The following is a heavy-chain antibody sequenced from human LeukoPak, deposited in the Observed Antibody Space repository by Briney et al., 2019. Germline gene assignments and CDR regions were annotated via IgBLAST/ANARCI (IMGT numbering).Heavy chain of an antibody. V-gene: IGHV1-8*01. CDR3: APTYSSSWYYWWPGGRISATEN. Sequence: GASVKVSCKASGYTFTSYDINWVRQATGQGLEWMGWMNPNSGNTGYAQKFQGRVTMTRNTSISTAYTELSSLRSEDTAVYYCAPTYSSSWYYWWPGGRISATENWGQGTLVTVSS. CDR1: GYTFTSYD. CDR2: MNPNSGNT. J-gene: IGHJ4*02. D-gene: IGHD6-13*01.